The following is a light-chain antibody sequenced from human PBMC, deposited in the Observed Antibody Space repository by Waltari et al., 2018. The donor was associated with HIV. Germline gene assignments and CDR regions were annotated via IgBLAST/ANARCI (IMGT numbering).Light chain of an antibody. Sequence: QSVLTQPPSVSGAPGQSVSISCTGTTSNIETPYDVHWYQQLPGAAPKLLVYGNNNRPSGVRARCAGSKSGTSASLVITGLQSEDEAFYYCQSYDSSLTAVIFGGGTKLTVL. V-gene: IGLV1-40*01. CDR1: TSNIETPYD. CDR2: GNN. J-gene: IGLJ2*01. CDR3: QSYDSSLTAVI.